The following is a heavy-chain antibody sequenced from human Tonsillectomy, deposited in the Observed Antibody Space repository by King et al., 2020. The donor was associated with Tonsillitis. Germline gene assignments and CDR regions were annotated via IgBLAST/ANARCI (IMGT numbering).Heavy chain of an antibody. CDR1: GFTFNTYG. Sequence: VQLVESGGGVVQPGGSLRLSCAASGFTFNTYGMHWVRQAPGKGLEWVALITYDSNYKYYAESVKGRFAISRDNSKNTLYLQMNSLRAGDTAVYYCAKATDTYGPLWGMDVWGKGTTVTVSS. J-gene: IGHJ6*04. V-gene: IGHV3-30*18. D-gene: IGHD2-21*01. CDR3: AKATDTYGPLWGMDV. CDR2: ITYDSNYK.